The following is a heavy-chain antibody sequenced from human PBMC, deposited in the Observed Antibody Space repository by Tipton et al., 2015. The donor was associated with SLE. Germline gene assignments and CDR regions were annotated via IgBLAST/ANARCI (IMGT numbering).Heavy chain of an antibody. Sequence: TLSLTCTVSGGSISSSTYYWAWIRQPPGKGLEWIGSIDYSGSTYYNPSLKGRVTISVDTSKNQFSLNLSSVTAADTAVYYCARYDFWSGCYYWGQGTLVTVSA. V-gene: IGHV4-39*01. CDR3: ARYDFWSGCYY. J-gene: IGHJ4*02. CDR1: GGSISSSTYY. D-gene: IGHD3-3*01. CDR2: IDYSGST.